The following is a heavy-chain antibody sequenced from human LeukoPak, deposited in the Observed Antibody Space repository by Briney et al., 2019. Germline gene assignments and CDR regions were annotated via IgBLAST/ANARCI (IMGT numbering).Heavy chain of an antibody. V-gene: IGHV4-38-2*02. Sequence: SETLSLTCTVSGYSISSGYYWGWIRQPPGKGLEWIGNIHHSGSTYYNPSLKSRVTISVDTSKNQFSLKLSSVTAADTAVYYCASEYVWGSYRRDLAVGSWGQGTLVTVSS. CDR1: GYSISSGYY. CDR3: ASEYVWGSYRRDLAVGS. J-gene: IGHJ4*02. D-gene: IGHD3-16*02. CDR2: IHHSGST.